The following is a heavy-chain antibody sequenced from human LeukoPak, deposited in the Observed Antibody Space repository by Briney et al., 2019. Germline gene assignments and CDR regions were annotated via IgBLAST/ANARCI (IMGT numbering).Heavy chain of an antibody. CDR1: GFTFSTYW. V-gene: IGHV3-7*01. J-gene: IGHJ4*02. CDR2: IKQDGSET. CDR3: ARLMFLWPPIYFDY. D-gene: IGHD2-8*01. Sequence: GGSLRLSCAASGFTFSTYWMGWVRQAPGKGLEWVANIKQDGSETFYVDSVKGRFTISRDNARNSVYLQMNSLRAEDTAVYYCARLMFLWPPIYFDYWGQGTLVTVSS.